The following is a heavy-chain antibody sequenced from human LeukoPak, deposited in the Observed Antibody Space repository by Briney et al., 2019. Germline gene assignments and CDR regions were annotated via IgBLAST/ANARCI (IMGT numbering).Heavy chain of an antibody. CDR1: GYTFTAYH. CDR2: INPNNGGT. J-gene: IGHJ4*02. V-gene: IGHV1-2*02. CDR3: AREMSATVTPFDY. Sequence: ASVKVSCKASGYTFTAYHLHWVRQAPGQGLEWMVWINPNNGGTNYAQKFQGRVTMTRDTSISTAYMELNRLRSDDTAVYYCAREMSATVTPFDYWGQGTLVTVSS. D-gene: IGHD4-17*01.